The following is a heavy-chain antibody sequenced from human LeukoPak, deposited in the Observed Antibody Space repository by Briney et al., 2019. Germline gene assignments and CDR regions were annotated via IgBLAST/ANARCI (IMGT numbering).Heavy chain of an antibody. V-gene: IGHV1-69*13. Sequence: SVTVSCTASGGTFSSYAISWVRQAPGQGLEWMGGIIPIFGTANYAQKFQGRVTITADESTSTAYMELSSLRSEDTAVYYCARVKLYSGSYRGSYFDYWGQGTLVTVSS. CDR3: ARVKLYSGSYRGSYFDY. J-gene: IGHJ4*02. CDR2: IIPIFGTA. CDR1: GGTFSSYA. D-gene: IGHD1-26*01.